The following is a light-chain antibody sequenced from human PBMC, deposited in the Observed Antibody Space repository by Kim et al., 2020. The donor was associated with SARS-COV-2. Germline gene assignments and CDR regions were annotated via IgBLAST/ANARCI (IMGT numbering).Light chain of an antibody. J-gene: IGLJ3*02. Sequence: SSELTQDPAVSVALGQTVRITCQGDSLRSYYATWYQQKPGQAPILVIYGKNNRPSGIPDRFAGSSSGNTASLTITETQVGDEADYYCNSRDSNDNVVFGGGTQLTVL. V-gene: IGLV3-19*01. CDR1: SLRSYY. CDR2: GKN. CDR3: NSRDSNDNVV.